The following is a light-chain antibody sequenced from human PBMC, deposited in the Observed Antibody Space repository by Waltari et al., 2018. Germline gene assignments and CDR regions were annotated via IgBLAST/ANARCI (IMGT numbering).Light chain of an antibody. CDR2: RNN. Sequence: QSVLTQPPSASGTPGQRVTISCSGSSSNIGSNYVYWYQQLPGTAPKLLIYRNNQRPSGVPSRFSGSKSGTSASLAISGLRSEDEADYYCAAWDDSLWVFGGGTKLTV. V-gene: IGLV1-47*01. CDR1: SSNIGSNY. CDR3: AAWDDSLWV. J-gene: IGLJ3*02.